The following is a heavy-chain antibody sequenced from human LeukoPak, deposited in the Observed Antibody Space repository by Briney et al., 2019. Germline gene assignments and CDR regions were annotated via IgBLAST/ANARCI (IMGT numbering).Heavy chain of an antibody. V-gene: IGHV4-59*05. CDR2: IYYSGST. Sequence: SETLSLTCTVSGGSISSYYWSWIRQPPGKGLEWIGSIYYSGSTYYNPSLKSRVTISVDTSKNQFSLKLSSVTAADTAVYYCARLTGSGSRRTLDIWGQGTMVTVSS. J-gene: IGHJ3*02. CDR1: GGSISSYY. D-gene: IGHD1-26*01. CDR3: ARLTGSGSRRTLDI.